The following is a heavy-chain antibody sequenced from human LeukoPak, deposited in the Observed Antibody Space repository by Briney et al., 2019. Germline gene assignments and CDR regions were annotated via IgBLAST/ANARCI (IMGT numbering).Heavy chain of an antibody. J-gene: IGHJ6*02. CDR1: GYTFSNYG. V-gene: IGHV1-18*01. CDR2: ISAYNGNT. Sequence: ASVKVSCKASGYTFSNYGISWVRQAPGQGLEWMGWISAYNGNTNYAQKLQGRVTMTTDTSTSTAYMELRSPRSDDTAVYYCARKGDSSSSERDYYYGMDVWGQGTTVTVSS. CDR3: ARKGDSSSSERDYYYGMDV. D-gene: IGHD6-13*01.